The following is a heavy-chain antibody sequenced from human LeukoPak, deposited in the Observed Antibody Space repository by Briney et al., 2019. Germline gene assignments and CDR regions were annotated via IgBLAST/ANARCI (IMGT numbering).Heavy chain of an antibody. CDR3: ARVSLLYSSGWYYFDY. CDR1: GGSISSSSYY. Sequence: SETLSLTCTVSGGSISSSSYYWGWIRQPPGKGLEWIGSIYYSGSTYYNPSLKSRVTISVDTSKNQFSLKLSSVTAADTAVYYCARVSLLYSSGWYYFDYWGQGTLVTVSS. J-gene: IGHJ4*02. CDR2: IYYSGST. D-gene: IGHD6-19*01. V-gene: IGHV4-39*07.